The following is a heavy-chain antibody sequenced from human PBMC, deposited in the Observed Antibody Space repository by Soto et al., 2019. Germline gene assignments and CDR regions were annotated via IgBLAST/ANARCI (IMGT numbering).Heavy chain of an antibody. J-gene: IGHJ2*01. CDR3: TRERWDYGGPKWDFDL. D-gene: IGHD4-17*01. CDR2: IRSKAYGRTT. CDR1: GFTFGDYG. V-gene: IGHV3-49*03. Sequence: GGSLRLSCTTSGFTFGDYGMTWFRQAPGKGLEWVGFIRSKAYGRTTEYAASATDRFTISRDDSKRIAYLQMNSLKTDDTAVYYCTRERWDYGGPKWDFDLWGRGTLVAVSS.